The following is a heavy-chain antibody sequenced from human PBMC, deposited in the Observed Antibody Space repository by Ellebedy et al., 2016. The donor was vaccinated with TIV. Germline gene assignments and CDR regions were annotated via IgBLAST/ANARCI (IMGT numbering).Heavy chain of an antibody. Sequence: GRVTLTTDTSTSTAYMELRSLRSDDTAVYYCARGDWFGELIDYWGQGTLVTVSS. D-gene: IGHD3-10*01. CDR3: ARGDWFGELIDY. J-gene: IGHJ4*02. V-gene: IGHV1-18*01.